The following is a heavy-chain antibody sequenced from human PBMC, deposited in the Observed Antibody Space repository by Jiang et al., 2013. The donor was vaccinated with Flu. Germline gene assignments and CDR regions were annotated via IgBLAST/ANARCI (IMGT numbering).Heavy chain of an antibody. Sequence: FTISSDYSKNTLSLQMNSLRAEDTAVYYCARXGGGRQLQKYFDYWGQGTLVTVSS. CDR3: ARXGGGRQLQKYFDY. V-gene: IGHV3-30*07. D-gene: IGHD5-18*01. J-gene: IGHJ4*02.